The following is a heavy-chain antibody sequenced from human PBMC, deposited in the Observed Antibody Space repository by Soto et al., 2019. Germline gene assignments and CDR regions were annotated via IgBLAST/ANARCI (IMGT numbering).Heavy chain of an antibody. J-gene: IGHJ4*02. Sequence: DLEWLAHIFSNDEKSYSTSLKSRLTISKDTSKSQVVLTMTNMDPVDTATYYCARIAVEMATIRFDYWGQGTLVTVSS. CDR3: ARIAVEMATIRFDY. D-gene: IGHD5-12*01. CDR2: IFSNDEK. V-gene: IGHV2-26*01.